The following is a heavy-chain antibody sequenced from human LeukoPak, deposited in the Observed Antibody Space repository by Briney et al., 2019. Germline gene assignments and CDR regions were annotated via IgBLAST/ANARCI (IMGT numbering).Heavy chain of an antibody. CDR1: GFTFSSYV. J-gene: IGHJ4*02. D-gene: IGHD2-2*01. CDR2: ISSSGSTI. Sequence: PGGSLRLSCAACGFTFSSYVMNWDRQAPGKGLEWVSYISSSGSTIYYADSVKGRFTISRDNAKNSLYLQMNSLRAEDTAVYYCAREGLPEAFDYWGQGTLVTVSS. CDR3: AREGLPEAFDY. V-gene: IGHV3-48*03.